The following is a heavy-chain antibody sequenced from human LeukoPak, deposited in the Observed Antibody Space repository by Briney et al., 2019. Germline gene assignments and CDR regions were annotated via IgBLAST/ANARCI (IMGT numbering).Heavy chain of an antibody. CDR1: GGSFSDYY. CDR3: ATGVPKPDPLVVVPAAIRVAQAFDS. V-gene: IGHV4-34*01. Sequence: SETLSLTCAVYGGSFSDYYWNWIRQPPGKGLEWIGEINHIGSTSYNPSLKSRVTISADTSKNQFSLQLRSLTGADTAVYYCATGVPKPDPLVVVPAAIRVAQAFDSWGQGTLVTVSS. CDR2: INHIGST. D-gene: IGHD2-2*01. J-gene: IGHJ4*02.